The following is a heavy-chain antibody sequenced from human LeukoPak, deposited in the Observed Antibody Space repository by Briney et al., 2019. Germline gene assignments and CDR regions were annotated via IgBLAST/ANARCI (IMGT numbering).Heavy chain of an antibody. D-gene: IGHD1-14*01. CDR1: GFTFDDHG. CDR3: AKDRRNDFDY. J-gene: IGHJ4*02. Sequence: GGSLRLSCAASGFTFDDHGMHWVRQAPGKGLEWVSGISWSSGIIGYADSVKGRFTISRDNAKNSLYLQMNSLRGDDTALYYCAKDRRNDFDYWGQGTLVTVSS. V-gene: IGHV3-9*01. CDR2: ISWSSGII.